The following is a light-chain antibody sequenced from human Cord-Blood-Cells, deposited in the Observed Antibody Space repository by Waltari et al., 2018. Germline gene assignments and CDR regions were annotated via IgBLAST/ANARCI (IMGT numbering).Light chain of an antibody. CDR2: AAS. CDR3: QQYYSYPCT. CDR1: QGNNNY. V-gene: IGKV1-8*01. J-gene: IGKJ1*01. Sequence: RIIPAPSALCASIDDRSTKTFRESQGNNNYLAWYQQKPGQAPKLLIYAASTRQSGVPARFSGSGSGTDFTLTISCLQAEDVAAYYCQQYYSYPCTFGQGTKLEIK.